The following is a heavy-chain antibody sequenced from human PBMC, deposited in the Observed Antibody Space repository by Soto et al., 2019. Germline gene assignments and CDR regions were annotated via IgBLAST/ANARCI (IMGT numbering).Heavy chain of an antibody. CDR3: TRGSDSSGWYYYYGMDV. V-gene: IGHV3-49*04. Sequence: GGSLRLSCTASGFTFGDYAMSWVRQAPGKGLEWVGFIRSKAYGGTTEYAASVKGRFTISRDDSKSIAYLQMNSLKTEDTAVYYCTRGSDSSGWYYYYGMDVWGQGTTVTVSS. J-gene: IGHJ6*02. CDR1: GFTFGDYA. CDR2: IRSKAYGGTT. D-gene: IGHD6-19*01.